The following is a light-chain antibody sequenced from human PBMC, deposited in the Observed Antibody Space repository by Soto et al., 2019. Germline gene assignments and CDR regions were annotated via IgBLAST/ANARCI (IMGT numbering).Light chain of an antibody. Sequence: DVVMTQSPLSLPVTLGQPASISCRSSQGLVHGDGNTYLNWFQQRPGQSPRRLIYKVSNRDSGVPDRFSGSGSGTDFTLKISRVEAEDVGVYYCAQALQTVTFGGGTKVDIK. CDR2: KVS. CDR3: AQALQTVT. J-gene: IGKJ4*01. V-gene: IGKV2-30*02. CDR1: QGLVHGDGNTY.